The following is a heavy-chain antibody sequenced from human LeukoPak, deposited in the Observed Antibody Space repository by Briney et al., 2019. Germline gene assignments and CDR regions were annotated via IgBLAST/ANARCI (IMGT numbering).Heavy chain of an antibody. V-gene: IGHV3-53*01. CDR3: ARVPAKDYFYYMDV. CDR1: GFTVSSNY. Sequence: GGSLRRSCAASGFTVSSNYMSWVRQAPGKGLEWVSLFYSGGSIYYADSVKGRFTISRDSSKNTLYLQMNGLRAEDTAVYYCARVPAKDYFYYMDVWGNGTTVTVSS. CDR2: FYSGGSI. J-gene: IGHJ6*03.